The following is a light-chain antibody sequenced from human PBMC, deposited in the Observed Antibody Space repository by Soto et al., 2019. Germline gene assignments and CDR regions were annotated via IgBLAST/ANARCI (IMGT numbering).Light chain of an antibody. CDR2: EAS. J-gene: IGKJ4*01. Sequence: EIVLTQSPATLSLSPGERATLSCRASQSVGSYLAWYQQKPGQAPRLLIFEASNRATGIPARFSGSGSGTDFTLTISSLEPEDFAVYYCQQRSNWPPLTFGGGTKVEIK. CDR1: QSVGSY. V-gene: IGKV3-11*01. CDR3: QQRSNWPPLT.